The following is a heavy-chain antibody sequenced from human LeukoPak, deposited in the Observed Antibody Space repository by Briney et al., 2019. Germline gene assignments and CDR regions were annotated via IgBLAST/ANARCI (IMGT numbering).Heavy chain of an antibody. CDR3: ATLMITFGGVSTGAFDI. V-gene: IGHV4-59*08. CDR2: IYYSGST. Sequence: KPSETLSLTCTVSGGSISSYYWSWIRQPPGKGLEWIGYIYYSGSTNYNPSLKSRVTISADTSKNQFSLKLSSVTAADTAVYYCATLMITFGGVSTGAFDIWGQGTMVTVSS. CDR1: GGSISSYY. J-gene: IGHJ3*02. D-gene: IGHD3-16*01.